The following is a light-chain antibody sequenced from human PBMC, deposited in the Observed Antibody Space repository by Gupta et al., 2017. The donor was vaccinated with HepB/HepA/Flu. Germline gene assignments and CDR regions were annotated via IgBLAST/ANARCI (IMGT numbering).Light chain of an antibody. Sequence: QSALTQPASVSGSPGQSTTISCTGTSSDVGGYNYVSWYQQHPGKAPKLMIYDVSKRPSGVSNRFSGSKSGNTAALTISGLQADDEADYYCSSYTSSSTSYVFGTGTKVTVL. CDR1: SSDVGGYNY. CDR3: SSYTSSSTSYV. V-gene: IGLV2-14*03. CDR2: DVS. J-gene: IGLJ1*01.